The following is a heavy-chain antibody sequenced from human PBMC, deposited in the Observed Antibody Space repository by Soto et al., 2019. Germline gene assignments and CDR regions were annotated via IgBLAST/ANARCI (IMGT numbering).Heavy chain of an antibody. CDR3: ARGGYSYGYVIDP. J-gene: IGHJ5*02. V-gene: IGHV4-31*03. D-gene: IGHD5-18*01. Sequence: SETLSLTCTVSGGSISSGGYYWSWIRQHPGKGLEWIGYIYYSGSTYYNPSLKSRVTISVDTSKNQFSLKLSSVTAADTAVYYCARGGYSYGYVIDPWGPGTLVTVSS. CDR1: GGSISSGGYY. CDR2: IYYSGST.